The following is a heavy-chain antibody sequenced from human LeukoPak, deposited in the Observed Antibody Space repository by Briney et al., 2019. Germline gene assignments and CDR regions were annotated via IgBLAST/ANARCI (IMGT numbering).Heavy chain of an antibody. CDR3: ARIRHGGNCYGGLDY. Sequence: SGPTLVNPTQTLTLTCTFSGFSLSTSGMCVSWVRQPPGKALEWLARIDWDDDKYYSTSLRTRLTISKDTSRNQVVLTMTNMDPVDTATYYCARIRHGGNCYGGLDYWGQGTLVTVSS. CDR2: IDWDDDK. CDR1: GFSLSTSGMC. D-gene: IGHD2-15*01. J-gene: IGHJ4*02. V-gene: IGHV2-70*11.